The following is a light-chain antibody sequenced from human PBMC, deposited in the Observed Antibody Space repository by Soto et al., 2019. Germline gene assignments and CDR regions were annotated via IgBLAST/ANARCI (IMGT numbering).Light chain of an antibody. CDR1: QSISSS. Sequence: SITKTSMASQSISSSLAWYQQRPGKAPKLLIYAASSLESGVPSRFSGSGSGTEFTLTICRLPPDDFAPYYWQQYYSYAWTFGQGTKVDI. J-gene: IGKJ1*01. CDR3: QQYYSYAWT. V-gene: IGKV1-5*01. CDR2: AAS.